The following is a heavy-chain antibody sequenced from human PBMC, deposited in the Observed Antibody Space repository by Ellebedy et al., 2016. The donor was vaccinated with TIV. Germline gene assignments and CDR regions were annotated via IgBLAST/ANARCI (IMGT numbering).Heavy chain of an antibody. CDR2: INPSNGGT. V-gene: IGHV1-2*02. J-gene: IGHJ6*02. D-gene: IGHD1-26*01. CDR3: ARVFNRGSYAMDV. CDR1: GYTFTSYG. Sequence: AASVKVSCKASGYTFTSYGISWVRQAPGQGLEWMGWINPSNGGTNHTQKFQDRVTMTSDTSISTAYMDQSSLRSDETAVYFCARVFNRGSYAMDVWGQGTTVTVSS.